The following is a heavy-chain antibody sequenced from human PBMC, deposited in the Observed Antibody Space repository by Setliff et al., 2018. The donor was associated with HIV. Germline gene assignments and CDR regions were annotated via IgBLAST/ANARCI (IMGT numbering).Heavy chain of an antibody. V-gene: IGHV4-30-2*01. J-gene: IGHJ5*02. CDR2: IYHSGST. D-gene: IGHD3-10*01. Sequence: SETLSLTCAVSGGSISSGGYSWSWIRQPPGKGLEWIGYIYHSGSTYYNPSLKSRVTISIDRSKNQFSLKLSSVTAADTAVYYCARSTFYYGSGKGSGWFDPWGQGTLVTVSS. CDR3: ARSTFYYGSGKGSGWFDP. CDR1: GGSISSGGYS.